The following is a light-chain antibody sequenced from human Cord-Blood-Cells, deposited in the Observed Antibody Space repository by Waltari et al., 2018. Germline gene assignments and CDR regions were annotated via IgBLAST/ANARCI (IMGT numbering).Light chain of an antibody. CDR2: AAS. J-gene: IGKJ2*03. Sequence: DIQLTQSPSFLSASVGDRVTITCRASQGISSYLAWYQQKPGKAPTLLIYAASTLQSGVPSGFSGSGYGKEFTLTSSSLQPEDFATYDCQQLNSYPPFSFGQGTKLEI. CDR3: QQLNSYPPFS. CDR1: QGISSY. V-gene: IGKV1-9*01.